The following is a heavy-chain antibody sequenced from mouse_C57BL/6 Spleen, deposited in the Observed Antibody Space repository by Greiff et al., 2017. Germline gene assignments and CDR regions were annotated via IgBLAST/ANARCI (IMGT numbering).Heavy chain of an antibody. CDR1: GFNIKDYY. CDR3: TTGYGSSYSWFAY. Sequence: VQLQQSGAELVRPGASVKLSCTASGFNIKDYYMHWVKQRPEQGLEWIGRIDPEDGDTEYAPKFQGKATMTADTSSNTAYLQLSSLTSEDTAVYYYTTGYGSSYSWFAYWGQGTLVTVSA. V-gene: IGHV14-1*01. J-gene: IGHJ3*01. CDR2: IDPEDGDT. D-gene: IGHD1-1*01.